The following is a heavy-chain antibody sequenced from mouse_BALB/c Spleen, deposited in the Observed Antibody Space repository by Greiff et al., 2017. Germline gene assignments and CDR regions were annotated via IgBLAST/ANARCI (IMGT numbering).Heavy chain of an antibody. CDR3: ARRGDDGHYYAMDY. J-gene: IGHJ4*01. D-gene: IGHD1-2*01. CDR1: GYKFTDYN. Sequence: EVQLQQSGPELVKPGASVNIPCKASGYKFTDYNMDWVKQSHGKSLEWIGDINPNNGGTIYNQKFKGKATLTVDKSSSTAYMELRSLTSEDTAVYYCARRGDDGHYYAMDYWGQGTSVTVSS. V-gene: IGHV1-18*01. CDR2: INPNNGGT.